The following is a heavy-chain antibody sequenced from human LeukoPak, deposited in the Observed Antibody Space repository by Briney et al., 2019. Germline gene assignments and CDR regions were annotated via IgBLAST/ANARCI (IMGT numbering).Heavy chain of an antibody. D-gene: IGHD3-10*01. CDR3: ARGSYSTLSIRPIDY. CDR1: GYTFTSHY. Sequence: ASVKVSCKASGYTFTSHYMHWVRQAPEQGLEWMGIINPSGGSTNYAQKLQGRVTMTTDTSTSTAYMELRSLRSDDTAVYYCARGSYSTLSIRPIDYWGQGTLVTVSS. J-gene: IGHJ4*02. CDR2: INPSGGST. V-gene: IGHV1-46*01.